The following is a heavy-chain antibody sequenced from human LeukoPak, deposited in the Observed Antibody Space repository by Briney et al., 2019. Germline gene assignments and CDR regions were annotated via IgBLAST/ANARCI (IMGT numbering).Heavy chain of an antibody. CDR1: GGSISSGGYY. Sequence: SQTLSLTCTVSGGSISSGGYYWSWIRQHPGKGLEWIGYIYYSGSTYYNPSLKSRVTISVDTSKNQFSLKLSSVTAADTAVYYCARGPGYCSSTSCYRGLNWFDPWGQGTLVTVSS. J-gene: IGHJ5*02. CDR3: ARGPGYCSSTSCYRGLNWFDP. D-gene: IGHD2-2*02. CDR2: IYYSGST. V-gene: IGHV4-31*03.